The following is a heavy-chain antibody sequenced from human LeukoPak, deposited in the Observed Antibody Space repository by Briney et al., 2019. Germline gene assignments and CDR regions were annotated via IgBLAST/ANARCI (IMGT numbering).Heavy chain of an antibody. V-gene: IGHV1-69*04. D-gene: IGHD2-8*01. CDR1: GCTFSNFA. J-gene: IGHJ4*02. CDR3: ARWAGDCTSAACPYYLDF. Sequence: SVNVSCKASGCTFSNFAISWVRQAPGQGLEWMGRIIPIFGLANYAQEFQGRVTITTDKSTSTAYMELTSLSSEDTAVYYCARWAGDCTSAACPYYLDFWGQGTLVTVSS. CDR2: IIPIFGLA.